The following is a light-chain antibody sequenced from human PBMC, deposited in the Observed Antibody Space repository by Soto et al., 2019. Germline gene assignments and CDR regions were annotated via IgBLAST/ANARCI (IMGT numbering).Light chain of an antibody. CDR2: GVN. Sequence: QSVLTQPASVSGSPGQSITMSCSGTTSDFGDDKYVSWFQQQPGKGPHLLIYGVNKRPSGVSSRFSGSKSGTSASLAISGLQAEDEADYYCQSFDKYLSAVVFGGGTKLTVL. CDR3: QSFDKYLSAVV. CDR1: TSDFGDDKY. J-gene: IGLJ2*01. V-gene: IGLV2-14*01.